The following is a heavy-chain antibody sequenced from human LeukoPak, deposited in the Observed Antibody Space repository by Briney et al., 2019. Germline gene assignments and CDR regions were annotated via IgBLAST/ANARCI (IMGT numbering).Heavy chain of an antibody. CDR3: ARGTNYDFWSGYY. CDR2: IIPIFGTA. Sequence: ASVKVSCKASGGTFSSYAISWVRQAPGQGLEWMGGIIPIFGTANYAQKFQGRVTITTDESTSTAYMELSSLRSEDTAVYYCARGTNYDFWSGYYWGQGTLVTVSS. J-gene: IGHJ4*02. V-gene: IGHV1-69*05. D-gene: IGHD3-3*01. CDR1: GGTFSSYA.